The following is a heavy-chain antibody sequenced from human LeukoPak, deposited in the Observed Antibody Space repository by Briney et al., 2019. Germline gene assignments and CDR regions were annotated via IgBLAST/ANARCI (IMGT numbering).Heavy chain of an antibody. Sequence: GGSLRLSCAASGFTFSSYAVSWVRQAPGKGLEWVSAISGSGGSTYYADSVKGRFTISRDNSKNTPYLQMNSLRAEDTAVYYCAKDSMIVVVYYFDYWGQGTLVTVSS. CDR3: AKDSMIVVVYYFDY. CDR1: GFTFSSYA. D-gene: IGHD3-22*01. V-gene: IGHV3-23*01. J-gene: IGHJ4*02. CDR2: ISGSGGST.